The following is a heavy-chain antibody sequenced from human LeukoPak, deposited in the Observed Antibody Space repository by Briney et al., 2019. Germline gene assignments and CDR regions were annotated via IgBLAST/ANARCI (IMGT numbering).Heavy chain of an antibody. Sequence: ASVKVSCKTSGYTFTGSYMHWVRRAPGQGLEWMGWINPNSGDTHYAQKFQGRVTMTRDTSINTAYMEMARLTSDDTAVYYCSRDTTPLDYWGQGTLVTVSS. V-gene: IGHV1-2*02. D-gene: IGHD1-14*01. CDR2: INPNSGDT. CDR1: GYTFTGSY. CDR3: SRDTTPLDY. J-gene: IGHJ4*02.